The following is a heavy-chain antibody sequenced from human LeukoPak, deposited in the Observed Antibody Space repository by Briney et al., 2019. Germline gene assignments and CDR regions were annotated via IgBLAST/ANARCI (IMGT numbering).Heavy chain of an antibody. Sequence: KPSETLSLTCTVSGGSTNSYYWSWIRQPPGKGLEWIGYISYSGSTNYNASLKSRVTISVDTSKNQFSLKLSSVTAADTAVYYCARGVPRTYCSGGSCYPRLGAHAFDIWGQGTMVTVSS. CDR3: ARGVPRTYCSGGSCYPRLGAHAFDI. J-gene: IGHJ3*02. CDR1: GGSTNSYY. V-gene: IGHV4-59*12. D-gene: IGHD2-15*01. CDR2: ISYSGST.